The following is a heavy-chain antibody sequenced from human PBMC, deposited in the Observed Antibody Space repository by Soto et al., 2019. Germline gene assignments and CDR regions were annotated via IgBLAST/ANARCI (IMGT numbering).Heavy chain of an antibody. CDR3: AHRPRGFTYFFDY. Sequence: QITLNESGPTLVKPTQTLTLTCTFSGFSLSTRGVGVGWIRQPPGKALEWLALLYWDDDERYSPSLMSRLTITKDTSKNQVFLTMTNVDPGDTATYYCAHRPRGFTYFFDYLGQGTLVTVSS. CDR2: LYWDDDE. V-gene: IGHV2-5*02. CDR1: GFSLSTRGVG. J-gene: IGHJ4*02.